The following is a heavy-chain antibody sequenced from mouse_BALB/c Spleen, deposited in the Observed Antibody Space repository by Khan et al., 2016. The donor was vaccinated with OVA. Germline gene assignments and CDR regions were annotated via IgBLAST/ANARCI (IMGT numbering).Heavy chain of an antibody. CDR1: GFTFSTYG. J-gene: IGHJ3*01. V-gene: IGHV5-6*01. Sequence: EVGLVESGGDIVKPGGSLKLSCAASGFTFSTYGMSWVRQTPDKRLEWVATVSTGGHYTYYTDTVKGRFTISRDNAKNTLYLQMSSLGSEDTAIFYCARLAYYYDSEGFAYWGQGTLVTVSA. CDR2: VSTGGHYT. CDR3: ARLAYYYDSEGFAY. D-gene: IGHD1-1*01.